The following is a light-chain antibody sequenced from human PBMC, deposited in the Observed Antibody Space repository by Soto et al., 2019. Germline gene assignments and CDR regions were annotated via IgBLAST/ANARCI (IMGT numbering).Light chain of an antibody. CDR2: GAS. J-gene: IGKJ1*01. Sequence: EIVLTQSPGTLYLSPGERATLSCRARQSVSSNSLAWYQQKPDQAPKLLIYGASSGPPGIPDRFSGSGSGTEFTLTISRRESEDFAVYYCQQYGSLPRTFGEGTKVEIK. CDR3: QQYGSLPRT. CDR1: QSVSSNS. V-gene: IGKV3-20*01.